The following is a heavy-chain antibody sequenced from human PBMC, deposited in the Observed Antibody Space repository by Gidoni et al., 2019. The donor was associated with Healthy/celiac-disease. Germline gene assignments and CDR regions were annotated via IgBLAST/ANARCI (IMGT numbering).Heavy chain of an antibody. CDR2: ISGSDGST. Sequence: EVQLLESGGGLVQPGGSLRLSCAASGFTFSSYAMIWVRQAPGKGLEWVSAISGSDGSTYYADSVKGRFTISRDNSKNTLYLQMNSLRAEDTAVYYCARYYYYYYGMDVWGQGTTVTVSS. CDR3: ARYYYYYYGMDV. CDR1: GFTFSSYA. V-gene: IGHV3-23*01. J-gene: IGHJ6*02.